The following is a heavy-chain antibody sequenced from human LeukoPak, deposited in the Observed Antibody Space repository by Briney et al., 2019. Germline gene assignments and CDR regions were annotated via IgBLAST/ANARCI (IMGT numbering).Heavy chain of an antibody. V-gene: IGHV3-43*02. CDR3: AKDGLAGDGFDY. J-gene: IGHJ4*02. D-gene: IGHD3-16*01. Sequence: PGGSLRLSCAPSGFTFDDFAMHWVRQAPGQDLEGVSLISGDGGSTYYADSGKGRFTISRANSKNSLYLQINSLRTEDTALYYCAKDGLAGDGFDYWGQGNLVTVSS. CDR2: ISGDGGST. CDR1: GFTFDDFA.